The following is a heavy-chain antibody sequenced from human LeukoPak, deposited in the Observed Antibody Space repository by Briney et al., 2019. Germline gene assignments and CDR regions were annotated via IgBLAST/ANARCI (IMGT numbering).Heavy chain of an antibody. Sequence: KPGGSLRLSCAVSGFTFPNAWMNWVRQAPGKGLEWVGRVRAKTDGGTTEYAAPVKGRFSISRDDSTNTVYLQMNSLITEDTAIYYCAADTPVPLAQIDYWGQGALVTVSS. CDR3: AADTPVPLAQIDY. D-gene: IGHD2/OR15-2a*01. V-gene: IGHV3-15*01. CDR2: VRAKTDGGTT. J-gene: IGHJ4*02. CDR1: GFTFPNAW.